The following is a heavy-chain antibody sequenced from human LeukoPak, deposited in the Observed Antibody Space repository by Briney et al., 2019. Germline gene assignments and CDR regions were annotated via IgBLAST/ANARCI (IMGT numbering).Heavy chain of an antibody. V-gene: IGHV4-59*13. CDR3: ARERGIAAAGYSYYYMDV. CDR2: IYYTGST. Sequence: PSETLSLTCTVSGGSISSYYWSWIRQPPGKGLEWIGYIYYTGSTNYNPSLKSRVTISVDTSKNQFSLKLSSVTAADTAVYYCARERGIAAAGYSYYYMDVWGKGTTVTISS. J-gene: IGHJ6*03. D-gene: IGHD6-13*01. CDR1: GGSISSYY.